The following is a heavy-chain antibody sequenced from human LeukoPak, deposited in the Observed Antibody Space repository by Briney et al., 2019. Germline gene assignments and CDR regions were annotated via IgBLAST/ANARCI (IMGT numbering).Heavy chain of an antibody. CDR2: IYHVGST. J-gene: IGHJ3*01. V-gene: IGHV4-4*02. CDR3: AAKQNYGSASGAFDL. Sequence: PSETLSLTCAVSGDSISSPNWWSWVRQPPGKGLEWIGEIYHVGSTNYNPSHKSRVTISVDKSKNQFSLKLSSVTAADTAVYYCAAKQNYGSASGAFDLWGQGTMVTVSS. D-gene: IGHD3-10*01. CDR1: GDSISSPNW.